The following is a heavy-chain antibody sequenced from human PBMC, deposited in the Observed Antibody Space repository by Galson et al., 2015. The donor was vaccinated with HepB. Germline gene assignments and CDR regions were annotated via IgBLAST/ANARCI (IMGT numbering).Heavy chain of an antibody. Sequence: SLRLSCAASGFTFSSYGMHWVRQAPGKGLEWVAVIWYDGSNKYYADSVKGRFTISRDNSKNTLYLQMNSLRAEDTAVYYCARTKHHGYSYARADYYYYGMDVWGQGATVTVSS. V-gene: IGHV3-33*01. CDR2: IWYDGSNK. D-gene: IGHD5-18*01. J-gene: IGHJ6*02. CDR1: GFTFSSYG. CDR3: ARTKHHGYSYARADYYYYGMDV.